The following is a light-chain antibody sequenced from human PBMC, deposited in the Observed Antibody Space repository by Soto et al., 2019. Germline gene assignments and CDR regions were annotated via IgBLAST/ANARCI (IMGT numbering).Light chain of an antibody. CDR2: GAS. V-gene: IGKV3D-15*01. CDR3: QQYDDWLRLT. J-gene: IGKJ4*01. Sequence: EIVMTQSPATLSVSPGERATLSCRASQSVNIYLAWYQQKPGQAPRLLIFGASSRATGIPARFSGSGSGTEFNLTISSRQSEDFAVYFCQQYDDWLRLTFGGGTKVEIK. CDR1: QSVNIY.